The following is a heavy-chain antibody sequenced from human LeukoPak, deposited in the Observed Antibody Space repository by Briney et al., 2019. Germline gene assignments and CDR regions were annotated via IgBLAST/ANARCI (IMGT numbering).Heavy chain of an antibody. Sequence: GASVKVSCKASGYTFTSYYMHWVRQAPGQGLEWMGIINPSGGSTSYAQKFQGRVTMTRDTSTSTVYMELRSLRSDDTAVYYCARSVSPVDYYGSGSYPAGYWGQGTLVTVSS. CDR3: ARSVSPVDYYGSGSYPAGY. J-gene: IGHJ4*02. CDR2: INPSGGST. CDR1: GYTFTSYY. V-gene: IGHV1-46*01. D-gene: IGHD3-10*01.